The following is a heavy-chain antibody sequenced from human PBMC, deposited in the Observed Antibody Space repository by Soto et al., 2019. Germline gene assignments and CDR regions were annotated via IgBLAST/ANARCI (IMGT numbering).Heavy chain of an antibody. J-gene: IGHJ4*02. CDR3: ARLYYAFWSGYYFGWVFDY. Sequence: PSETLSLTCTVSGGSLSSYYWSWIRQPPGKGLEWIGYIYYSGSTNYNPSLKSRVTISVDTSKNQFSLKLSSVTAADTAVYYCARLYYAFWSGYYFGWVFDYWGQGTLVPVSS. V-gene: IGHV4-59*08. CDR1: GGSLSSYY. CDR2: IYYSGST. D-gene: IGHD3-3*01.